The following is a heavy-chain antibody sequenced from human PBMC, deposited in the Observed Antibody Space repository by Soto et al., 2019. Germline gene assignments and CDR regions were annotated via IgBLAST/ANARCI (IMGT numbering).Heavy chain of an antibody. Sequence: ASVKVSCKASGYTFTSYDINWVRQATGQGLEWMGWMNPNSGNTGNAQKFQGRVTMTRNTSISAAYMELCSLRSKDTAVYYCARQPSVLRYFDWLSPQDDYYMDVWGKGTTVTVSS. D-gene: IGHD3-9*01. J-gene: IGHJ6*03. CDR2: MNPNSGNT. CDR3: ARQPSVLRYFDWLSPQDDYYMDV. V-gene: IGHV1-8*01. CDR1: GYTFTSYD.